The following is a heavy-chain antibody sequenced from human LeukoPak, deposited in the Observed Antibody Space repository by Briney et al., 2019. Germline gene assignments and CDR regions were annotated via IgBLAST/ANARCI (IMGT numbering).Heavy chain of an antibody. J-gene: IGHJ4*02. Sequence: GGSLRLFCAASGYTLSGQEMNCVSQAPAKGLDWVSYMGNSGRTIYYANSVKGRFTISRDNSKDTLYLQMNSLRAEDTAVYYCAKRVSGIQLWLPFDYWGQGALVTVSS. V-gene: IGHV3-48*03. CDR3: AKRVSGIQLWLPFDY. CDR1: GYTLSGQE. CDR2: MGNSGRTI. D-gene: IGHD5-18*01.